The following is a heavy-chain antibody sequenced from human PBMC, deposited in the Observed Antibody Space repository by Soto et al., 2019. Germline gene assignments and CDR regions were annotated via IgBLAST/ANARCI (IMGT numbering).Heavy chain of an antibody. CDR2: ISGSGGST. J-gene: IGHJ6*02. Sequence: GGALRLSCXASGFTFSSYAMSWVRQAPGKGLEWVSAISGSGGSTYYADSVKGRFTISRDNSKNTLYLQMNSLRAEDTAVYYCAKGSGWDYYGMDVWGQGTTVTVSS. CDR1: GFTFSSYA. V-gene: IGHV3-23*01. D-gene: IGHD6-19*01. CDR3: AKGSGWDYYGMDV.